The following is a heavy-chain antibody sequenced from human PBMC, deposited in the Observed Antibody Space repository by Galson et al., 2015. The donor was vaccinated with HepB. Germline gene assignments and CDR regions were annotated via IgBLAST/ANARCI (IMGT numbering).Heavy chain of an antibody. CDR2: IKQDGSEK. V-gene: IGHV3-7*01. D-gene: IGHD3-3*02. J-gene: IGHJ5*02. CDR3: AGSIGSGLDP. Sequence: SLRLSCAASRFTFSNYWMTWVRQAPGKGLEWVANIKQDGSEKYYGDSVKGRFTISRDNAEKSLYLQMNSLRAEDTAVYYCAGSIGSGLDPWGQGTLVTVSS. CDR1: RFTFSNYW.